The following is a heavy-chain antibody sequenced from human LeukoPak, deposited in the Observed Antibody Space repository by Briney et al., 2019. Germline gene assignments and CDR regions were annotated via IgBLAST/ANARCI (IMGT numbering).Heavy chain of an antibody. D-gene: IGHD2-2*02. V-gene: IGHV1-69*02. Sequence: GASVKVSCKASGGTFSSYTISWVRQAPGQGLEWMGRIIPILGIANYAQKFQGRVTITADKSTSTAYMELSSLRSEDTAVYYCGGARRLYHYYYYYMDVWGKGTTVTVSS. J-gene: IGHJ6*03. CDR1: GGTFSSYT. CDR3: GGARRLYHYYYYYMDV. CDR2: IIPILGIA.